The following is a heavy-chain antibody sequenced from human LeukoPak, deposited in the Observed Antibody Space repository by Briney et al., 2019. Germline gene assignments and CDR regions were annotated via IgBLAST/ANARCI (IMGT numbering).Heavy chain of an antibody. J-gene: IGHJ4*02. CDR1: GGSISSYY. CDR2: IYYSGST. V-gene: IGHV4-59*01. CDR3: ARAPLDYGVDY. Sequence: PSETLSLTCTVSGGSISSYYWSRIRQPPGKGLEWIGYIYYSGSTNYNPSLKSRVTISVDTSKNQFSLKLSSVTAADTAVYYCARAPLDYGVDYWGQGTLVTVSS. D-gene: IGHD4-17*01.